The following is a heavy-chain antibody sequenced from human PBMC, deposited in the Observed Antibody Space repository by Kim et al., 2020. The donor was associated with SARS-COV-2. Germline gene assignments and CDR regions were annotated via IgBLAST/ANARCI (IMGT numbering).Heavy chain of an antibody. Sequence: GGSLRLSCAASGFTFSSYSMNWVRQAPGKGLEWVSSISSSSSYIYYADSVKGRFTISRDNAKNSLYLQMNSLRAEDTAVYYCARVEGIGIFGVVINYGMDVWGQGTTVTVSS. CDR2: ISSSSSYI. CDR1: GFTFSSYS. D-gene: IGHD3-3*01. CDR3: ARVEGIGIFGVVINYGMDV. V-gene: IGHV3-21*01. J-gene: IGHJ6*02.